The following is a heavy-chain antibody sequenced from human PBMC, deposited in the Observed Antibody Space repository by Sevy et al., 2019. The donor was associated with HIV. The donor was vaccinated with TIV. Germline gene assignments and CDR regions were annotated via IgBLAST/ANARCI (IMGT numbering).Heavy chain of an antibody. CDR2: IYHRGNT. Sequence: SETLSLTCVVSGYAISSGYYWGWIRQTPGKGLEWIASIYHRGNTYSNPFLESRVTISVDTSKNQFSLRLTSVTAADTAVYYCARMEGYGDYVGTFDYWGRGTLVTVSS. CDR1: GYAISSGYY. V-gene: IGHV4-38-2*01. CDR3: ARMEGYGDYVGTFDY. J-gene: IGHJ4*02. D-gene: IGHD4-17*01.